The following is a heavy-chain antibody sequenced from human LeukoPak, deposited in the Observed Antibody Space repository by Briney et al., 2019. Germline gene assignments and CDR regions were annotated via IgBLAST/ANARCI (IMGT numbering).Heavy chain of an antibody. Sequence: SETLSLTCTVSGGSISSYYWSWIRQPPGKGLEWIGRIYTSGSTNYNPSLKSRVTISVDTSKNQFSLKLSSVTAADTAFYFCARSEINDYMNYWGQGMPVTVSS. CDR1: GGSISSYY. CDR3: ARSEINDYMNY. D-gene: IGHD4-11*01. CDR2: IYTSGST. V-gene: IGHV4-4*08. J-gene: IGHJ4*02.